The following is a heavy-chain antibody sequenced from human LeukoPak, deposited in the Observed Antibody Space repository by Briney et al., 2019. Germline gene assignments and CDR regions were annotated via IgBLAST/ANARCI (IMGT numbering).Heavy chain of an antibody. J-gene: IGHJ4*02. Sequence: SETLSLTCAVYGGTFSGYYWSWIRQPPGKRLEWVGESNDSGGTNYNPSLKSRVTISADKSKNQVSLKLTSVTAADTAVYYCARGSSRFDCWGQGTLVTVSS. D-gene: IGHD6-13*01. V-gene: IGHV4-34*01. CDR2: SNDSGGT. CDR1: GGTFSGYY. CDR3: ARGSSRFDC.